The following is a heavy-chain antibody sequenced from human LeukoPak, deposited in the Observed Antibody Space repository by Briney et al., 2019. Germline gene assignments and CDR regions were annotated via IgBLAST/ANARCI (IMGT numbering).Heavy chain of an antibody. Sequence: PGGSLRLSCAASGFTFSSYWMHWVRQAPGKGLVWVSRIDNDGRDTTYADSVRGRFTISRDNGKNTVYLQMNSLRPEDTAVYYCARDRPYNWFDPWGQGTLVTVSS. CDR1: GFTFSSYW. CDR2: IDNDGRDT. CDR3: ARDRPYNWFDP. V-gene: IGHV3-74*01. J-gene: IGHJ5*02.